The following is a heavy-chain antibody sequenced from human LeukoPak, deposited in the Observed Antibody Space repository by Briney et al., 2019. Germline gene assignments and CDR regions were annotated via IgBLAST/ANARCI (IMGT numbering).Heavy chain of an antibody. J-gene: IGHJ4*02. D-gene: IGHD2-2*01. CDR2: IYSGGST. Sequence: GGSLRLSCAASGFTVSSNYMSWVRQAPGKGLEWVSVIYSGGSTYYADSVKGRFTISRGNSKNTLYLQMNSLRAEDTAVYYCARVISNCSSTSCYLYDYFDYWGQGTLVTVSS. CDR1: GFTVSSNY. CDR3: ARVISNCSSTSCYLYDYFDY. V-gene: IGHV3-66*02.